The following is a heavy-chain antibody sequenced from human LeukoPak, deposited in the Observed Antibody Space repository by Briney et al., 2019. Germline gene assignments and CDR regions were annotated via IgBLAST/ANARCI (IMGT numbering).Heavy chain of an antibody. J-gene: IGHJ4*02. CDR3: AKWAYSYGYGYFDY. V-gene: IGHV3-23*01. Sequence: PGGSLRLSCAASGFTFSSYGMSWVRQAPGKGLEWVSLIVGSGSSTYYADSVKGRFTISRDNSKNTLYLQMNSLRAEDTAVYYCAKWAYSYGYGYFDYWGQGTLVTVSS. D-gene: IGHD5-18*01. CDR1: GFTFSSYG. CDR2: IVGSGSST.